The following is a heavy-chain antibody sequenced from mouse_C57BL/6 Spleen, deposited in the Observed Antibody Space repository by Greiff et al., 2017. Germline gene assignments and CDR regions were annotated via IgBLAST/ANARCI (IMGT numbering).Heavy chain of an antibody. CDR1: GYTFTSYW. J-gene: IGHJ4*01. D-gene: IGHD2-5*01. CDR2: IDPSDSET. Sequence: QVQLQQPGAELVRPGSSVKLSCKASGYTFTSYWMHWVKQRPIQGLEWIGNIDPSDSETHYNQKFKDKATLTVNKSSSTAYMQLSSLTSEDSAVYYCARDSNYPYYYAMDYWGQGTSVTVSS. CDR3: ARDSNYPYYYAMDY. V-gene: IGHV1-52*01.